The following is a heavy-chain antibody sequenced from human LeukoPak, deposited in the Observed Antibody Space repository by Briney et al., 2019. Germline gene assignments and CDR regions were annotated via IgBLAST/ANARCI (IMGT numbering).Heavy chain of an antibody. CDR2: IYYSGST. V-gene: IGHV4-59*01. CDR1: GGSISSYY. D-gene: IGHD3-10*01. CDR3: AREDGSGSYYSFPY. J-gene: IGHJ4*02. Sequence: SETLSLTCTVSGGSISSYYWSWIRQPPGKGLEWIGYIYYSGSTNYNPSLKSRVTISVDTSKNQFSLKLSSVTAADTAVYYCAREDGSGSYYSFPYWGQGTLVTVSS.